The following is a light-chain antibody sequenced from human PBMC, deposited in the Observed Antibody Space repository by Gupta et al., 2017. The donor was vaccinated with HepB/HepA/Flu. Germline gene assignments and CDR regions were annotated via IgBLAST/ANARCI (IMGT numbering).Light chain of an antibody. Sequence: EIVLTQSPGTLSLSPGERATLSCRASQSVSSTYLAWYQQKPGQAPRLLIYGASNRATGIPDRFSGSGSGTDFTLTISRLEPEDFAVYYCQQYDSSPLTFGGGTKVEIK. CDR1: QSVSSTY. J-gene: IGKJ4*01. CDR3: QQYDSSPLT. V-gene: IGKV3-20*01. CDR2: GAS.